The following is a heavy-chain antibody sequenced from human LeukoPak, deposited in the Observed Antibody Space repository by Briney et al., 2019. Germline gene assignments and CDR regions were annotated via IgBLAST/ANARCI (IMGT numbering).Heavy chain of an antibody. D-gene: IGHD2-15*01. CDR1: GFTFSSYS. Sequence: GGSLRLSCAASGFTFSSYSMNWVRQAPGKGLEWVSSISSSSSYIYYADSVKGRFTISRDNAKNSLYLQMNSLRAEDTAVYYCARDSGSCYHMSCNWFDPWGQGTLVTVSS. J-gene: IGHJ5*02. CDR2: ISSSSSYI. CDR3: ARDSGSCYHMSCNWFDP. V-gene: IGHV3-21*01.